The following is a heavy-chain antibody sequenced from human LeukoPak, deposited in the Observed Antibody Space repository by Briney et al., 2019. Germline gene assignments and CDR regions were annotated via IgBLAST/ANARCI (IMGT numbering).Heavy chain of an antibody. CDR1: GGSISSYY. CDR2: IYTSGST. CDR3: GRNLGSGSDH. V-gene: IGHV4-4*08. J-gene: IGHJ4*02. Sequence: PSETLSLTCTVSGGSISSYYWSWIRQPPGKGLEWIGYIYTSGSTNYNPSLKSRLTMSVDASSNQVSLKLSSVTAADAAVYYCGRNLGSGSDHWGQGTLVTVSS. D-gene: IGHD3-10*01.